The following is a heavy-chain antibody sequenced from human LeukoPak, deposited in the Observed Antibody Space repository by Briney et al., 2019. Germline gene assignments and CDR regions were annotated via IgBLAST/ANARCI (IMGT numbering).Heavy chain of an antibody. CDR1: GGSISSGGYS. V-gene: IGHV4-30-4*07. CDR3: ARDRGIDAFDI. Sequence: SETLSLTCAVSGGSISSGGYSWSWIRQPPGKAMEFIAYIYYTGNTYFNPSLKSRITISVDTSKNQFSLKLSSVTAADTAVYYCARDRGIDAFDIWGQGTMVTVSS. J-gene: IGHJ3*02. D-gene: IGHD3-10*01. CDR2: IYYTGNT.